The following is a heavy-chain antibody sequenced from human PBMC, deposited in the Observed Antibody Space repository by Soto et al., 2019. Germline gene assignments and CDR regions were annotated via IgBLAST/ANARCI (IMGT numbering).Heavy chain of an antibody. V-gene: IGHV3-33*01. J-gene: IGHJ4*02. CDR2: IWYDGSNK. CDR1: GFTFSSYG. D-gene: IGHD5-18*01. CDR3: ARPSWDTAMVIGY. Sequence: GGSLRLSCAASGFTFSSYGMHWVRQAPGKGLEWVAVIWYDGSNKYYADSVKGRFTISRDNSKNTLYLQMNSLRAEDTAVYYCARPSWDTAMVIGYWGQGTLVTVSS.